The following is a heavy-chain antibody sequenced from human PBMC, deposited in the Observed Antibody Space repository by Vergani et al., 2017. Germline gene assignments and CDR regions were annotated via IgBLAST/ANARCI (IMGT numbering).Heavy chain of an antibody. V-gene: IGHV4-39*01. Sequence: QVQLQESGPGLVKPSQTLSLTCTVSGGSISSSSYYWGWIRQPPGKGLEWIGSIYYSGSTYYNPSLKSRVTISVDTSKNQFSLKLSSVTAADTAVYYCALTRSSGYFDYWGQGTLVTVSS. CDR2: IYYSGST. D-gene: IGHD3-22*01. CDR1: GGSISSSSYY. J-gene: IGHJ4*02. CDR3: ALTRSSGYFDY.